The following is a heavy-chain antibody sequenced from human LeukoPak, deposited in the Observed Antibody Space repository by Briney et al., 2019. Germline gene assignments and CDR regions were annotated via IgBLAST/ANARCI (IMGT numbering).Heavy chain of an antibody. CDR1: GYTFTSYD. CDR3: ARFQDGYNFGDFDY. Sequence: ASVKVSCTASGYTFTSYDINWVRQAPGQGLEWMGRIIPILGIANYAQKFQGRVTITADKSTSTAYMELSSLRSEDTAVYYCARFQDGYNFGDFDYWAREPWSPSPQ. D-gene: IGHD5-24*01. V-gene: IGHV1-69*04. J-gene: IGHJ4*02. CDR2: IIPILGIA.